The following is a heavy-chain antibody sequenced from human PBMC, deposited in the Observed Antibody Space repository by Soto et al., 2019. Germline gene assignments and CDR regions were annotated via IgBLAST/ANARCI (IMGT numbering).Heavy chain of an antibody. CDR1: GFTFSNAW. D-gene: IGHD3-22*01. V-gene: IGHV3-15*01. Sequence: GGSLRLSCAASGFTFSNAWMSWVRQAPGKGLEWVGRIKSKTDGGTTDYAAPVKGRFTISRDDSKNTLYLQMNSLKTEDTAMYYCTTDIRGDSSGYYYFDYWGQGTLVTVSS. CDR2: IKSKTDGGTT. J-gene: IGHJ4*02. CDR3: TTDIRGDSSGYYYFDY.